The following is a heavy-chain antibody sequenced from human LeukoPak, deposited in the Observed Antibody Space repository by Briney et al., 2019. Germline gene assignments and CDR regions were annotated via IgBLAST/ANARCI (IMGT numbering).Heavy chain of an antibody. V-gene: IGHV4-59*01. CDR1: GGSISSYY. CDR3: ARDRSYGSFEN. J-gene: IGHJ4*02. D-gene: IGHD3-10*01. Sequence: SETLSLTCTVSGGSISSYYWSWIRQPPGKGLEWIGYIYYSGSTNYNPSLKSRVTISVDTSKSQFSLKLSSVTAADTAVYYCARDRSYGSFENWGQGTLVTVSS. CDR2: IYYSGST.